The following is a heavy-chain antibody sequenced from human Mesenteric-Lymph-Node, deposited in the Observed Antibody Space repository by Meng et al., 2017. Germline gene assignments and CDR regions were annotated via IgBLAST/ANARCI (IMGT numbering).Heavy chain of an antibody. CDR2: IIPIFGTA. D-gene: IGHD3-3*01. CDR3: ARGGGWSGYRFDY. J-gene: IGHJ4*02. Sequence: SVKLSCKASGGTFSSYAICWVRQAPGQGLEWMGGIIPIFGTANYAQKFQGRVTITADESTSTAYMELSSLRSEDTAVYYCARGGGWSGYRFDYWGQGTLVTVSS. V-gene: IGHV1-69*13. CDR1: GGTFSSYA.